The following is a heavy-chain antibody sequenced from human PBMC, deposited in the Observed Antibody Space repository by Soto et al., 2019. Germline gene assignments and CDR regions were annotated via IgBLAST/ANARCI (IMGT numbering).Heavy chain of an antibody. J-gene: IGHJ6*02. D-gene: IGHD6-6*01. CDR2: MSSDASNK. V-gene: IGHV3-30*18. CDR3: AKGSSSVYYYYYGMDV. CDR1: GCNFIAYG. Sequence: PGGPQRLSCAAAGCNFIAYGMHWVRQAPGKGLQWVAVMSSDASNKYYADSVKGRFTISRDNSQNTLYLQMNSLRPEDTAVYYCAKGSSSVYYYYYGMDVWGQGTTVTGAS.